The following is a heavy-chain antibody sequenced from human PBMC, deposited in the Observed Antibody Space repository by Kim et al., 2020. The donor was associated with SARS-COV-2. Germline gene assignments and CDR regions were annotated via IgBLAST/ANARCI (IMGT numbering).Heavy chain of an antibody. CDR2: INAGNGNT. J-gene: IGHJ6*02. CDR1: GYTFTSYA. V-gene: IGHV1-3*01. CDR3: ARDSSYDILTGYLVLDPYYYYGMDV. D-gene: IGHD3-9*01. Sequence: ASVKVSCKASGYTFTSYAMHWVRQAPGQRLEWMGWINAGNGNTKYSQKFQGRVTITRDTSASTAYMELSSLRSEDTAVYYCARDSSYDILTGYLVLDPYYYYGMDVWGQGTTVTVSS.